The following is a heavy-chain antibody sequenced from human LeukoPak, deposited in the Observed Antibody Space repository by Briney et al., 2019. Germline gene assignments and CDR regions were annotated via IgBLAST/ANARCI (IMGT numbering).Heavy chain of an antibody. V-gene: IGHV1-69*01. Sequence: SVNVSCKASGGTFSSYAISWVRQAPGQGLEWMGGIIPIFGTANYAQKFQGRVTITADESTSTAYMELSSLRSEDTAVYYCARDIPYEVTFGGVTVMGSFVLDYWGQGTLVTVSS. CDR1: GGTFSSYA. J-gene: IGHJ4*02. D-gene: IGHD3-16*02. CDR3: ARDIPYEVTFGGVTVMGSFVLDY. CDR2: IIPIFGTA.